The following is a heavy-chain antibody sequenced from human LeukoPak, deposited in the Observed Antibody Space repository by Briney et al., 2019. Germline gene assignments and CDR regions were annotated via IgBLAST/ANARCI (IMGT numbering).Heavy chain of an antibody. Sequence: PGRSLRLSCAASGFTFSSYAMHWVRQAPGKGLEWVAVISYDGSNKYYADSVKGRFTISRDNSKNTLYLQMNSLRAEDAAVYCCARYSSSWGLFDYWGQGTLVTVSS. D-gene: IGHD6-13*01. CDR2: ISYDGSNK. J-gene: IGHJ4*02. V-gene: IGHV3-30*04. CDR3: ARYSSSWGLFDY. CDR1: GFTFSSYA.